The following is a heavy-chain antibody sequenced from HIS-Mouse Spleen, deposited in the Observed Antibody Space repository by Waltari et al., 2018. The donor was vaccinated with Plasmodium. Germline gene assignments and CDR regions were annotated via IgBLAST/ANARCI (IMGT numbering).Heavy chain of an antibody. Sequence: VVEWVSSISSSSSYIYYADSVKGRFTISRDNAKSSLYLQMNSLRAEDTAVYYCAREDILTGYYNDYWYFDLWGRGTLVTVSS. CDR3: AREDILTGYYNDYWYFDL. CDR2: ISSSSSYI. D-gene: IGHD3-9*01. V-gene: IGHV3-21*01. J-gene: IGHJ2*01.